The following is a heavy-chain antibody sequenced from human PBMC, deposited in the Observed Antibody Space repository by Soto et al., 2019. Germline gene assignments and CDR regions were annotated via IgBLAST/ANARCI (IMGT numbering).Heavy chain of an antibody. V-gene: IGHV4-59*01. CDR3: ARGPLAYNWNDQYYYGMDV. J-gene: IGHJ6*02. D-gene: IGHD1-20*01. CDR2: IYYSGST. CDR1: GGSISSYY. Sequence: PSETLSLTCTVSGGSISSYYWSWIRQPPGKGLEWIGYIYYSGSTNYNPSLKSRVTISVDTSKNQFSLKLSSVTAADTAVYYCARGPLAYNWNDQYYYGMDVWGQGTTVTVSS.